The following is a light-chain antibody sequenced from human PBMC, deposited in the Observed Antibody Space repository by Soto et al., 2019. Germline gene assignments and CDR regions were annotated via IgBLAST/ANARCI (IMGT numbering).Light chain of an antibody. J-gene: IGLJ1*01. CDR2: EGS. V-gene: IGLV2-23*03. Sequence: QSVLTQPASVSGSPGQSITISCTGTSSDVGSYNLVSWYQQHPGKAPKLMIYEGSKRPSGVSNRFSGSRSGNTASLTISGLQAEDEADYYCCSYAGSSTFPYVFGTGTRSP. CDR3: CSYAGSSTFPYV. CDR1: SSDVGSYNL.